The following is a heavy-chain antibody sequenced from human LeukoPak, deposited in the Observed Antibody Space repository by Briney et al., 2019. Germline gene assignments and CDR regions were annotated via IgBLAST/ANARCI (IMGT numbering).Heavy chain of an antibody. Sequence: ASETLSLTCTVSGGSISSYYWSWIRQPPGKGLEWIGYIYYSGSTNYNPSLKSRVTISVDTSKNQFSLKLSSVTAADTAVYYCATLSSSTDYYYYYMDVWGKGTTVTVSS. D-gene: IGHD6-6*01. V-gene: IGHV4-59*01. CDR3: ATLSSSTDYYYYYMDV. CDR1: GGSISSYY. J-gene: IGHJ6*03. CDR2: IYYSGST.